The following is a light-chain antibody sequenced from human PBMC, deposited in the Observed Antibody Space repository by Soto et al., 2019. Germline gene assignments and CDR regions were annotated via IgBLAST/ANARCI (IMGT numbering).Light chain of an antibody. CDR3: HQYATSSPT. CDR1: QSIRVY. V-gene: IGKV1-5*01. J-gene: IGKJ2*01. Sequence: DIQMTQSPSTLSASVGDRVTITCRASQSIRVYVAWYQQRPREAPKLLIYGGSSLESGVPSRFSGSGSGTEFTLTISSLPPTDFATYYCHQYATSSPTFGQGTKLEI. CDR2: GGS.